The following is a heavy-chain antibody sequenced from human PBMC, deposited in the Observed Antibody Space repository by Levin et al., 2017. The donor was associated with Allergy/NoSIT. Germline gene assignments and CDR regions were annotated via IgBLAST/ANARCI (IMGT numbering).Heavy chain of an antibody. CDR2: IGTAGDT. J-gene: IGHJ6*02. CDR1: GFTFSSYD. CDR3: ARDSGSGMVRGVHYYGMDV. Sequence: GESLKISCAASGFTFSSYDMHWVRQATGKGLEWVSAIGTAGDTYYPGSVKGRFTISRENAKNSLYLQMNSLRAGDTAVYYCARDSGSGMVRGVHYYGMDVWGQGTTVTVSS. D-gene: IGHD3-10*01. V-gene: IGHV3-13*01.